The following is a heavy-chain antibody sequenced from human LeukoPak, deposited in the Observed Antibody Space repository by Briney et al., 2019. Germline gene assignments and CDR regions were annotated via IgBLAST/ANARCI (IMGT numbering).Heavy chain of an antibody. CDR2: ISSSSSYI. D-gene: IGHD3-22*01. V-gene: IGHV3-21*01. Sequence: PGGSLRLSCAASGFTFSSYSMNWVRQAPGKGLEWVSSISSSSSYIYYADSVKGRFTISRDNAKNSLYLQMNSLRAEDTAVYYCARVVAADSRGYYYPYYYMDVWGKGTTVTVSS. CDR3: ARVVAADSRGYYYPYYYMDV. CDR1: GFTFSSYS. J-gene: IGHJ6*03.